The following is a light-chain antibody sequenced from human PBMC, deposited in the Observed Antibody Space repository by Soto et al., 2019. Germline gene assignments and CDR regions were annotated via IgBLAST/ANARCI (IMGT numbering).Light chain of an antibody. CDR1: QSVTSSY. J-gene: IGKJ5*01. CDR2: DAS. V-gene: IGKV3-11*01. CDR3: QQRQYWPPIT. Sequence: IVLTQTPGTLSLSPGERATLSCRASQSVTSSYLAWYQQKPGQAPRPLIYDASYRATGIPARLIGSGSGTDFTLTISSLEPEDFAVYYCQQRQYWPPITFGQGTRLEIK.